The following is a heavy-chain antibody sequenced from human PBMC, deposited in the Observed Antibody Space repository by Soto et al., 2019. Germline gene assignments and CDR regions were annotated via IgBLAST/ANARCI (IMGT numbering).Heavy chain of an antibody. CDR2: IIPIFGTA. V-gene: IGHV1-69*13. Sequence: SVKVSCKASGGTFSSYAISWVRQAPGQGLEWMGGIIPIFGTANYAQKFQGRVTITADESTSTAYMELSSLRSEDTAVYYCARDPSPHHAFDIWGQGTMVTVSS. CDR3: ARDPSPHHAFDI. J-gene: IGHJ3*02. CDR1: GGTFSSYA.